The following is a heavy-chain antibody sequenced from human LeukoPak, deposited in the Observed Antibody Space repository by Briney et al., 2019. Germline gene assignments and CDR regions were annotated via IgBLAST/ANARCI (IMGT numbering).Heavy chain of an antibody. CDR2: IYSGGTT. CDR3: ARVAYGDHQYFHH. Sequence: HPGGSLRLSCAASGFTVSSTYMHWVRQAPGKGLEWVSVIYSGGTTYYADSVKGRFTISRDHSNNTLYLQMSSLRVEDTAVYYCARVAYGDHQYFHHWGQGTLVTVSS. V-gene: IGHV3-53*01. J-gene: IGHJ1*01. CDR1: GFTVSSTY. D-gene: IGHD4-17*01.